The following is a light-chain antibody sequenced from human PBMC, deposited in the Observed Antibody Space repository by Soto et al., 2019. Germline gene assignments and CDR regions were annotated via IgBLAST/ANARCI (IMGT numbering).Light chain of an antibody. J-gene: IGKJ1*01. Sequence: EIVLTQSPGTLSLSPGERATLSCRASQSVSSSYLAWYQQKPGQAPRLLIYGASSRATGIPDRFSGSASGTDFTLTISRLEPEDFAVYYCQHYGSSPWTFGQGTKVEIK. CDR2: GAS. V-gene: IGKV3-20*01. CDR1: QSVSSSY. CDR3: QHYGSSPWT.